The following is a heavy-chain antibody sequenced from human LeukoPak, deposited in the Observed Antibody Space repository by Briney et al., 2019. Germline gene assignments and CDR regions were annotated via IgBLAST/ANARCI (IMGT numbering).Heavy chain of an antibody. D-gene: IGHD6-13*01. J-gene: IGHJ5*02. Sequence: ASVKVSCKASGYTFTSYGISWVRQATGQGLEWMGWISAYNGNTNYAQKLQGRVTMTTDTSTSTAYMELRSLRSDDTAVYYCAREASGSWPAGILSWFVPWGHRNLVSASP. CDR3: AREASGSWPAGILSWFVP. CDR2: ISAYNGNT. CDR1: GYTFTSYG. V-gene: IGHV1-18*04.